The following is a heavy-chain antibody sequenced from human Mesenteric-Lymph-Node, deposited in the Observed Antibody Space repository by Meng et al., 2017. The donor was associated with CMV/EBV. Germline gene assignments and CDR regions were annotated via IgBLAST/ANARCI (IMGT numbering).Heavy chain of an antibody. CDR3: ARDLQSYDNGGYWSDHYYAMDV. J-gene: IGHJ6*02. Sequence: GESLKISCAASHFRFSDYNMAWMRQAPGKGLEYVSYISSSYNKIYYGDSVRGRFTISRDNTKDSLFLQMNSLTVEDTAIYYCARDLQSYDNGGYWSDHYYAMDVWGQGTTVTVSS. CDR2: ISSSYNKI. CDR1: HFRFSDYN. D-gene: IGHD3-22*01. V-gene: IGHV3-11*01.